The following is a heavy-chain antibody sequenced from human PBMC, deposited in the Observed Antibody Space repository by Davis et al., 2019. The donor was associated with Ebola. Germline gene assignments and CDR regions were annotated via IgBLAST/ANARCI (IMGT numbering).Heavy chain of an antibody. V-gene: IGHV4-30-4*01. Sequence: SETLSLTCTVSGGSISSGDYYWSWIRQPPGKGLEWIGYIYYSGSTYYNPSLKSRVTISVDTSKNQFSLKLSSVTAADTAVYYCARETPFYSTKDAFDIWGQGTMVTVSS. CDR1: GGSISSGDYY. CDR2: IYYSGST. CDR3: ARETPFYSTKDAFDI. D-gene: IGHD2/OR15-2a*01. J-gene: IGHJ3*02.